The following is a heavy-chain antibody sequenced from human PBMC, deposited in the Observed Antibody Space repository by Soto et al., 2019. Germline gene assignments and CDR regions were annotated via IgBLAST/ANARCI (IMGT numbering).Heavy chain of an antibody. CDR1: GGSVSSGSYY. J-gene: IGHJ6*02. CDR3: ARGRHGYYDRSLYGELTQLLAGLVV. D-gene: IGHD3-22*01. Sequence: SETLSRTGTVSGGSVSSGSYYWSWIRQPPGKGLEWIGYIYYSGSTNYNPSLKSRVTISVDTSKNQFSLKLSSVTAEDTAVYYLARGRHGYYDRSLYGELTQLLAGLVVWGPGTTVTVSS. V-gene: IGHV4-61*01. CDR2: IYYSGST.